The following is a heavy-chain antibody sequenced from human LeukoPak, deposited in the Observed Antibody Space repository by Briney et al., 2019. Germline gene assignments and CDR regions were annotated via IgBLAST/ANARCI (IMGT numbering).Heavy chain of an antibody. V-gene: IGHV3-23*01. CDR2: IRGSGGST. CDR3: ARRSGSYYVNWFDP. D-gene: IGHD1-26*01. Sequence: ETLSLTCTVSGVSINSDTYFWAWIRQPPGKGLEWVSAIRGSGGSTNYGDSVKGRFTISRDNSKNTLYLKMNSLRAEDTAVYYCARRSGSYYVNWFDPWGQGTLVTVSS. J-gene: IGHJ5*02. CDR1: GVSINSDTYF.